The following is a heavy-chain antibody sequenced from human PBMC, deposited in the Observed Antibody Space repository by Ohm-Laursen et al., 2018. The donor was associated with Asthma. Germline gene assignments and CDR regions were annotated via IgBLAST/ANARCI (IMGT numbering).Heavy chain of an antibody. V-gene: IGHV2-5*01. CDR1: GFSLSTSGVG. CDR2: IYWNDDK. CDR3: AHSSRVLWFGESPREWFDP. D-gene: IGHD3-10*01. Sequence: TQTLTLTCTFSGFSLSTSGVGVGWIRQPPGKALEWLALIYWNDDKRYSPSLKSRLTITKDTSKNQVVLTMTNMDPVDTATYYCAHSSRVLWFGESPREWFDPWGQGTLVTVSS. J-gene: IGHJ5*02.